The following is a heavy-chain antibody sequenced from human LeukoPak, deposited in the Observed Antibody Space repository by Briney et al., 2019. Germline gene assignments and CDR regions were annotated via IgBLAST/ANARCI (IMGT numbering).Heavy chain of an antibody. CDR3: ARDSRAVAGPMDY. CDR2: IYSSGGT. CDR1: GFTVSNTY. V-gene: IGHV3-53*01. J-gene: IGHJ4*02. D-gene: IGHD6-19*01. Sequence: GGSLRLSCAASGFTVSNTYMSWVRQAPGKGLEWVSVIYSSGGTFYSESVKGRFTISRDYSKNTLYLQMNSLRVDDTAVYYCARDSRAVAGPMDYWGQGTLVTVSS.